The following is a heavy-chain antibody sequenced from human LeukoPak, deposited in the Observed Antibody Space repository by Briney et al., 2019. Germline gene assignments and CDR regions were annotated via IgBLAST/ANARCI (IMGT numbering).Heavy chain of an antibody. D-gene: IGHD6-13*01. J-gene: IGHJ4*02. V-gene: IGHV1-8*01. CDR2: MNPNSGNT. CDR1: GYTFTSYD. Sequence: ASVKVSCKASGYTFTSYDINWVRQATGQGLEWMGWMNPNSGNTGYAQKFQGRVTMTRNTSISTAYMELSSLRSEDTAVYYCAREYSSSWYVADYWGQGTLVTVSS. CDR3: AREYSSSWYVADY.